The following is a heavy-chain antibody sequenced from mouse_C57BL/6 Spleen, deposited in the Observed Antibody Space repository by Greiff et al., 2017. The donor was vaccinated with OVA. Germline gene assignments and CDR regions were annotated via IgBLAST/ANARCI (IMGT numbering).Heavy chain of an antibody. J-gene: IGHJ2*01. D-gene: IGHD4-1*01. Sequence: EVQLVESEGGLVQPGSSMKLSCTASGFTFSDYYMAWVRQVPEKGLEWVANINYDGSSTYYLDSLKSRFIISGDNAKNILYLQMSSLKSEDTATYYCARAGGLGPHYFDYWGQGTTLTVSS. CDR1: GFTFSDYY. CDR3: ARAGGLGPHYFDY. CDR2: INYDGSST. V-gene: IGHV5-16*01.